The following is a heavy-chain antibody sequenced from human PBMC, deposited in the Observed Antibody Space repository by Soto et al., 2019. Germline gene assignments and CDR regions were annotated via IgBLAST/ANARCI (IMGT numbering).Heavy chain of an antibody. CDR1: GDTFTDYY. V-gene: IGHV1-46*01. CDR2: VNPGGVHT. D-gene: IGHD2-21*02. J-gene: IGHJ4*02. Sequence: QVQLVQSGAEVKKPGASVKVSCKASGDTFTDYYIHWVRQAPGQGLEWLGTVNPGGVHTTDGQHFRGRMTMTRSIATSTLYMELSSLTSEDTAVYYCAGGGHVVVVTAALDYWGQGTLVTVSS. CDR3: AGGGHVVVVTAALDY.